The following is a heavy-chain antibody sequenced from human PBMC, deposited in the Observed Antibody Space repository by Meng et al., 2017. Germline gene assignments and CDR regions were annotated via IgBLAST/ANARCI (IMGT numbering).Heavy chain of an antibody. V-gene: IGHV3-30*01. J-gene: IGHJ4*02. Sequence: QVQLVEAGGGVVQPWRSLRLSCAASGFTFSSYAMHWVRQAPGKGLEWVAVISYDGSNKYYADSVKGRFTISRDNSKNTLYLQMNSLRAEDTAVYYCAGGLMVNDYWGQGTLVTVSS. CDR1: GFTFSSYA. D-gene: IGHD3-10*01. CDR2: ISYDGSNK. CDR3: AGGLMVNDY.